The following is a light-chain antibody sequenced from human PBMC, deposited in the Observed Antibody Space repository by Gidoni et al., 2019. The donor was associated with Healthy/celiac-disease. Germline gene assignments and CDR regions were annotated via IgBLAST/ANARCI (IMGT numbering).Light chain of an antibody. V-gene: IGKV2D-29*02. CDR2: EVS. CDR1: PCLLHSDGKTY. J-gene: IGKJ2*01. CDR3: MQSLHLPYT. Sequence: IGMTQTQLSRLVTPGKPASISCKSSPCLLHSDGKTYLYWYMQNPGQSPQLLIYEVSNRFSGVPDRFSGSGSGTDFTLNISRVEAEDFGVYYCMQSLHLPYTFGQGTKLEIK.